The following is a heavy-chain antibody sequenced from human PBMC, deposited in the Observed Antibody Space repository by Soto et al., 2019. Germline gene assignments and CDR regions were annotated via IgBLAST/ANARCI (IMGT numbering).Heavy chain of an antibody. D-gene: IGHD4-17*01. CDR1: GGSISSGGYY. V-gene: IGHV4-31*03. J-gene: IGHJ6*03. CDR3: ARLSGDYGDYVLSNYYYYYMDV. CDR2: IYCSGST. Sequence: SETLSLTCTVSGGSISSGGYYWSWIRQHPGKGLEWIGYIYCSGSTYYNPSLKSRVTISVDTSKNQFSLKLSSVTAADTAVYYCARLSGDYGDYVLSNYYYYYMDVWGKGTTVTVSS.